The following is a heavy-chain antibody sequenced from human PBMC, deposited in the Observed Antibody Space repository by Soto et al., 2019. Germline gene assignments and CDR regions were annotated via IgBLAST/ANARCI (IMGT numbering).Heavy chain of an antibody. CDR1: GHSISRGGSY. D-gene: IGHD2-2*01. V-gene: IGHV4-31*03. Sequence: TLSLTCTVSGHSISRGGSYWSSVRQYPGKGLEWIGYIHDSGRTYYNPSLTSRVTISLDTSKNQFSLKLSSVTAADTAVYYCARDEGYQLPGPNWGQGTLVTVSS. CDR3: ARDEGYQLPGPN. J-gene: IGHJ4*02. CDR2: IHDSGRT.